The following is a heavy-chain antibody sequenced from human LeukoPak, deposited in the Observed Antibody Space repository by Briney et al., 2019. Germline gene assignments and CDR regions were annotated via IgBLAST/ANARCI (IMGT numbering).Heavy chain of an antibody. V-gene: IGHV1-69*13. D-gene: IGHD4-17*01. J-gene: IGHJ3*02. Sequence: ASVKVSCKASGGTFSSYAISWARQAPGQGLEWMGGIIPILGTANYAQKFQGRVTITADESTSTAYMELSSLRSEDTAVYYCARAHGDYVVLGAFDIWGQGTMVTVSS. CDR2: IIPILGTA. CDR3: ARAHGDYVVLGAFDI. CDR1: GGTFSSYA.